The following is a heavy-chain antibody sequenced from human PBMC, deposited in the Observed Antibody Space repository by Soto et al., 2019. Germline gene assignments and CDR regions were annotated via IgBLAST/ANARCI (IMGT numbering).Heavy chain of an antibody. Sequence: EVQLVQSGAEVKKPGESLKISCKGSGYTFTNYWIGWVRQMPGKGLEWMGIIYPGDSDTKYNPSFQGQVTISADKSITTTYLRWTSLKASDTAIYYCATSIFYYGTDVWGQGTTVTVSS. CDR2: IYPGDSDT. V-gene: IGHV5-51*01. CDR1: GYTFTNYW. J-gene: IGHJ6*02. CDR3: ATSIFYYGTDV.